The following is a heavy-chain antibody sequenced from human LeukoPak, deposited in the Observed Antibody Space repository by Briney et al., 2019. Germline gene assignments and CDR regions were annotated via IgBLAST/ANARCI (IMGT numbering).Heavy chain of an antibody. D-gene: IGHD3-10*01. Sequence: PGGSLRLSCAASGFTVSSNYMSWVRQAPGKGLEWVSVIYSGGSTYYADSVKGRFTISRDNSKNTLYLQMNSLRAEDTAVYYCAESYSPVNFDYWGQGTLVTVSS. CDR1: GFTVSSNY. V-gene: IGHV3-53*01. J-gene: IGHJ4*02. CDR3: AESYSPVNFDY. CDR2: IYSGGST.